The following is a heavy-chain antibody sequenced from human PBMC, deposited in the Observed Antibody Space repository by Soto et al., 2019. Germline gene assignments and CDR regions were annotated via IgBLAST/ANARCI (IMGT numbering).Heavy chain of an antibody. D-gene: IGHD3-16*01. CDR2: INPDNGVP. V-gene: IGHV1-2*02. Sequence: ASVKVSCKASGYTFTGYYMHWVRQAPGQGLEWMGWINPDNGVPNYAQKFQGRVTLSRDTSINTACMELSRLTSDDTAMYYCARTDYLFSTLTYYFDYWGQGTLVTVSS. CDR3: ARTDYLFSTLTYYFDY. CDR1: GYTFTGYY. J-gene: IGHJ4*02.